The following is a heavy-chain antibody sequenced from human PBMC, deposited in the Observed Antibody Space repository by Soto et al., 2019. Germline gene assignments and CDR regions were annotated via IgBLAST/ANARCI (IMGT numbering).Heavy chain of an antibody. J-gene: IGHJ4*02. D-gene: IGHD4-17*01. V-gene: IGHV3-74*01. CDR3: ALSHTVTTDY. CDR2: INSDGSST. CDR1: GLTLSSYW. Sequence: EVQLVESGGGLVQPGGSLRLSCAASGLTLSSYWIHWVRQAPGKGLVWVSRINSDGSSTSYADSVKGRFTISRDNAKNTLYLQMNSLRAEDTAVYYCALSHTVTTDYWGQGTLVTVSS.